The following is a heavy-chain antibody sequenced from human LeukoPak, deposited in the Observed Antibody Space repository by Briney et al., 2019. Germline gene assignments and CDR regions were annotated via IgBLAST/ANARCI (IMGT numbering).Heavy chain of an antibody. CDR2: INHSGST. Sequence: SETLSLTCAVYGGSFSGYYWSWIRQPPGKGLEWIGEINHSGSTNYNPSLKSRVTISVDTSKNQFSLKLSSVTAADTAVYYCARDRSYYDFWSPTRHWGQGTLVTVSS. D-gene: IGHD3-3*01. J-gene: IGHJ4*02. CDR1: GGSFSGYY. V-gene: IGHV4-34*01. CDR3: ARDRSYYDFWSPTRH.